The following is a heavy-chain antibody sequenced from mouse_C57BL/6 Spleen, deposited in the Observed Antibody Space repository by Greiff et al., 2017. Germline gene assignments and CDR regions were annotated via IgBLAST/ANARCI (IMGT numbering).Heavy chain of an antibody. Sequence: VQLQQSGAELVRPGASVTLSCKASGYTFTDYEMHWVKQTPVHGLEWIGAIDPETGGTAYNQKFKGKAILTADKSSSTAYMELRSLTSEDSAVYYCARTERDYAMDYWGQGTSVTVSS. V-gene: IGHV1-15*01. CDR1: GYTFTDYE. CDR2: IDPETGGT. J-gene: IGHJ4*01. CDR3: ARTERDYAMDY.